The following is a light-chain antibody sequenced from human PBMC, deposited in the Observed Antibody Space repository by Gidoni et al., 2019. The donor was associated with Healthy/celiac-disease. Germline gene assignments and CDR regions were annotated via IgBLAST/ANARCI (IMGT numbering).Light chain of an antibody. CDR1: QSISTW. CDR3: QQYHSYPYT. V-gene: IGKV1-5*01. CDR2: DTS. J-gene: IGKJ2*01. Sequence: DIQMTQSPSTLSASVGDRVTITCRASQSISTWLAWYQQKPGKAPELLIYDTSSLQSGVPSRFSGSGSETEFTLTISSLQPDDFATYYCQQYHSYPYTFXXXTKLEIK.